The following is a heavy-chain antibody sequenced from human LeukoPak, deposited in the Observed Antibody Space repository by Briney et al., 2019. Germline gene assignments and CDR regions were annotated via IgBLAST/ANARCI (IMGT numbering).Heavy chain of an antibody. Sequence: GGSLRLSCAVSGISFSTYAMSWVRQAPGKGLEWVSGISASGGDIFYADSVKGRFTISRDSSQNTLYLQMNSLRADDAALYYCAKNRGVGVYGDFDYWGQGTLVSVSS. CDR2: ISASGGDI. CDR1: GISFSTYA. CDR3: AKNRGVGVYGDFDY. J-gene: IGHJ4*02. D-gene: IGHD4-17*01. V-gene: IGHV3-23*01.